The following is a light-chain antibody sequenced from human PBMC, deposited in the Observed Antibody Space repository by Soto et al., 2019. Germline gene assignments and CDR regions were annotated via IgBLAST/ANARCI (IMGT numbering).Light chain of an antibody. V-gene: IGKV2-28*01. CDR2: LGS. CDR3: LQAVQTAQA. Sequence: DIVMTQSPLSLHVTPGEPASISCRSSQSLLHSNGYNYLDWYLQKTGQSQQLLIYLGSNRSSWDPGGVSGSGAGADFALEISREEAEDVGVYSCLQAVQTAQAFGGG. J-gene: IGKJ4*01. CDR1: QSLLHSNGYNY.